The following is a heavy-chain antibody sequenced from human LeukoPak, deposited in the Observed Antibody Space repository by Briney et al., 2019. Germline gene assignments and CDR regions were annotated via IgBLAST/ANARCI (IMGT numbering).Heavy chain of an antibody. Sequence: AGGSLRLSCAASGFTFSSYSMNWVRQAPGKGLEWVSSISSSSSYIYYADSVKGRFTISRDNAKNSLYLQMNSLSAEDTAVYYCARVGVPLGYCSSPSCLTPLDYWGQGTLVIVSS. CDR3: ARVGVPLGYCSSPSCLTPLDY. V-gene: IGHV3-21*01. D-gene: IGHD2-2*01. CDR1: GFTFSSYS. J-gene: IGHJ4*02. CDR2: ISSSSSYI.